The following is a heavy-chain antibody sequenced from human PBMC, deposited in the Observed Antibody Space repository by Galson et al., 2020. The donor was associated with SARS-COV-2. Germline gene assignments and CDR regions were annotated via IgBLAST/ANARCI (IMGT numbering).Heavy chain of an antibody. V-gene: IGHV3-48*01. CDR1: GFTFSSYS. CDR3: ARDDYVWGSYRYIHPNWFGH. J-gene: IGHJ5*02. D-gene: IGHD3-16*02. Sequence: GESLKISCAASGFTFSSYSMNWVRQAPGKGLEWVSYISSSSSTIYYADSVKGRFTISRDNAKNSLYLQMNSLRAEDTAVYYCARDDYVWGSYRYIHPNWFGHWGQGTLVTVSS. CDR2: ISSSSSTI.